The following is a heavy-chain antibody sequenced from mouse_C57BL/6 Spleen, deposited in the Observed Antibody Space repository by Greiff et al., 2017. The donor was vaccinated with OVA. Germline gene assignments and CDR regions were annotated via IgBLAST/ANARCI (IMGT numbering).Heavy chain of an antibody. CDR2: ISDGGSYT. J-gene: IGHJ1*03. V-gene: IGHV5-4*01. CDR3: ARDRGKNWYFDV. CDR1: GFTFSSYA. Sequence: EVKLMESGGGLVKPGGSLKLSCAASGFTFSSYAMSWVRQTPEKRLEWVATISDGGSYTYYPDNVKGRFTISRDNAKNNLYLQMSHLKSEDTAMYYCARDRGKNWYFDVWGTGTTVTVSS. D-gene: IGHD2-1*01.